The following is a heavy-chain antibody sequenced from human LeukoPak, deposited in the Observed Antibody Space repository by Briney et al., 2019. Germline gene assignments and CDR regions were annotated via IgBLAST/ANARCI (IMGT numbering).Heavy chain of an antibody. CDR3: ARGRNVYYYDSSGYYYLFDY. D-gene: IGHD3-22*01. CDR1: GGSISSSSYY. CDR2: IYYSGST. Sequence: SETLSLTRTVSGGSISSSSYYWGWIRQPPGKGLEWIGSIYYSGSTYYNPSLKSRVTISVDTSKNQFSLKLSSVTAADTAVYYCARGRNVYYYDSSGYYYLFDYWGQGTLVTVSS. V-gene: IGHV4-39*01. J-gene: IGHJ4*02.